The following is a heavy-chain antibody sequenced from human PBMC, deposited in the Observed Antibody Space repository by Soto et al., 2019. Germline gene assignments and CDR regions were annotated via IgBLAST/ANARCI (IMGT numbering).Heavy chain of an antibody. D-gene: IGHD2-21*02. J-gene: IGHJ4*02. Sequence: QLQLQESGPGLVKPSETLSLTCTVSGGSISSSSYYWGWIRQPPGKGLEWIGSIYYSGSTYYNPSLKSRVTISVDTSKNQFSLKLSSMTAADTAVYYCARLYCGGDCYIDYWGQGTLVTVSS. CDR1: GGSISSSSYY. CDR3: ARLYCGGDCYIDY. V-gene: IGHV4-39*01. CDR2: IYYSGST.